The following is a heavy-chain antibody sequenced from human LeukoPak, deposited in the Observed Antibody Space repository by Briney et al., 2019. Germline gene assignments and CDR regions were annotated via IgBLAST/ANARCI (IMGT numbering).Heavy chain of an antibody. CDR2: INSDGSST. CDR3: ARAYGSGDAFDI. CDR1: GFTFSSYW. D-gene: IGHD3-10*01. Sequence: GGSLSLSCAASGFTFSSYWMHWVRQAPGKGLVWVSRINSDGSSTSYADSVKGRFTISRDNAKNTLYLQMNSLRAEDTAVYYCARAYGSGDAFDIWGQGAMVTVSS. V-gene: IGHV3-74*01. J-gene: IGHJ3*02.